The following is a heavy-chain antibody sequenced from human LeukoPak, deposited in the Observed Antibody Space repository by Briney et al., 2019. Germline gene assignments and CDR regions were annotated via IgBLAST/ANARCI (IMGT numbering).Heavy chain of an antibody. CDR2: IYTSGST. J-gene: IGHJ5*02. CDR3: ARDSSSWYGWFDP. CDR1: GGSISSGSYY. D-gene: IGHD6-13*01. Sequence: TASETLSLTCTVSGGSISSGSYYWSWIRQPAGKGLEWIGRIYTSGSTNYNPSLKSRVTISVDTSKNQFSLKPSSVTAADTAVYYCARDSSSWYGWFDPWGQGTLVTVSS. V-gene: IGHV4-61*02.